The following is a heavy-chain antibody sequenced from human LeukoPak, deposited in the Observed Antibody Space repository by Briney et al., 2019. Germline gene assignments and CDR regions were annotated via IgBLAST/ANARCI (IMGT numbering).Heavy chain of an antibody. CDR2: ISISGTTT. Sequence: PGGSLRLSCAASGFNFSTYEINWVRQAPGKGLEWISYISISGTTTYYADSVKGRFSISRDNAKSSLYLQMNNLRADDSGFYFCARDRVSRLTTVTTQPTFDYWGQGALVTVSS. CDR1: GFNFSTYE. V-gene: IGHV3-48*03. CDR3: ARDRVSRLTTVTTQPTFDY. D-gene: IGHD4-17*01. J-gene: IGHJ4*02.